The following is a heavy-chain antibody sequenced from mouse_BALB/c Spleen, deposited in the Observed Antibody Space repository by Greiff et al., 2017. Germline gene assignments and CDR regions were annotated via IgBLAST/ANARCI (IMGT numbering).Heavy chain of an antibody. CDR1: GFTFSDYY. CDR2: ISDGGSYT. J-gene: IGHJ4*01. D-gene: IGHD1-1*01. V-gene: IGHV5-4*02. Sequence: EVKLMESGGGLVKPGGSLKLSCAASGFTFSDYYMYWVRQTPEKRLEWVATISDGGSYTYYPDSVKGRFTISRDNAKNNLYLQMSSLKSEDTAMYYCARDGDYYGSSYGYAMDYWGQGTSVTVSS. CDR3: ARDGDYYGSSYGYAMDY.